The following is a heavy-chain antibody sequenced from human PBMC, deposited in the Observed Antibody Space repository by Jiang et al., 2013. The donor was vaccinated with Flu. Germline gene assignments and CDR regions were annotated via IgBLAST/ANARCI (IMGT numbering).Heavy chain of an antibody. Sequence: QLLESGGGLVQPGGSLRLSCAASGFTFSYYWMSWVRQAPGKGLEWVANIKQDESEKNFVDSVKGRFTISRDNAKNSLYLQMNSLRAEDTAVYYCARVPSAGQTLDYWGQGTLVTVSS. D-gene: IGHD3-10*01. CDR2: IKQDESEK. J-gene: IGHJ4*02. CDR3: ARVPSAGQTLDY. CDR1: GFTFSYYW. V-gene: IGHV3-7*03.